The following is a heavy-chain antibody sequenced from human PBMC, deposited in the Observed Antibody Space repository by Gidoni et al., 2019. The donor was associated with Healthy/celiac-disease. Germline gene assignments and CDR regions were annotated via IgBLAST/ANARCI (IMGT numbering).Heavy chain of an antibody. D-gene: IGHD4-17*01. CDR3: ARATVVTPTYDY. Sequence: QVQLVQSGAEVKKPGSSVKVSCKASGGTFSSYTISWVRQAPGQGLEWMGRIIPILGIANYAQKFQGRVTITADKSTSTAYMELSSLRSEDTAVYYCARATVVTPTYDYWGQGTLVTVSS. CDR2: IIPILGIA. CDR1: GGTFSSYT. V-gene: IGHV1-69*02. J-gene: IGHJ4*02.